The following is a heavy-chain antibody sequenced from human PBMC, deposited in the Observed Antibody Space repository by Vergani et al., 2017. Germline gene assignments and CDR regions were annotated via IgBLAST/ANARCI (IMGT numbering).Heavy chain of an antibody. D-gene: IGHD6-13*01. J-gene: IGHJ4*02. Sequence: QVQLVESGGGVVQPGRSLRLSCAASGFTFSSYGMHWVRQAPGKGLEWVAVISYDGSNKYYADSVKGRFTSSRDNSKNTLYLQMNSLRAEDTAVYYCARDPGTPSRFDYWGQGTLVTVSS. CDR1: GFTFSSYG. CDR2: ISYDGSNK. V-gene: IGHV3-30*03. CDR3: ARDPGTPSRFDY.